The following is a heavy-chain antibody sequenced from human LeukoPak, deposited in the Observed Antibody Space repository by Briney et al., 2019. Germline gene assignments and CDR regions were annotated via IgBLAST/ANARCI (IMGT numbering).Heavy chain of an antibody. V-gene: IGHV4-59*01. CDR1: GGSISSYY. Sequence: PSETLSLTCTVSGGSISSYYRSWIRQPPGKGLEWIGYIYYSGSTNYNPSLKSRVTISLDTSKNQFSLKLTSVTAADTAIYYCARVGGMTTINNAAFDIWGQGTMVTVSS. J-gene: IGHJ3*02. CDR2: IYYSGST. D-gene: IGHD5-24*01. CDR3: ARVGGMTTINNAAFDI.